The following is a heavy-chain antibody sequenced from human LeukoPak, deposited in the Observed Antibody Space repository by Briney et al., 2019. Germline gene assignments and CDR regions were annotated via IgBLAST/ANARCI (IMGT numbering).Heavy chain of an antibody. CDR3: ARERINHYYGSGSPEFGP. J-gene: IGHJ5*02. CDR2: IYYSGST. CDR1: GGSISSSSYY. D-gene: IGHD3-10*01. Sequence: PSETLSLTCTVSGGSISSSSYYWGWIRQPPGKGLEWIGSIYYSGSTYYNPSLKSRVTMSVDTSKNQFSLKLNSVTAADTAVYYCARERINHYYGSGSPEFGPWGQGTLVTVSS. V-gene: IGHV4-39*07.